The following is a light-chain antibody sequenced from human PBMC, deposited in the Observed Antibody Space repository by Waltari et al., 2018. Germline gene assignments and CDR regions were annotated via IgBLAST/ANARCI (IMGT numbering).Light chain of an antibody. CDR2: DDG. Sequence: SYVLTQPPSVSVAPGQTARITCGGNNIGSKSVHWYQQKPGQAPVLVVYDDGDRPSGHPERFSGSNSGNTATLTISRVEAGDEADYYCQVWDSSSDHVVFGGGTKLTVL. V-gene: IGLV3-21*02. J-gene: IGLJ2*01. CDR3: QVWDSSSDHVV. CDR1: NIGSKS.